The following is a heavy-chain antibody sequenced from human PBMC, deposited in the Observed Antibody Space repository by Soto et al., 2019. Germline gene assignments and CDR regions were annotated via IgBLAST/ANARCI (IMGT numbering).Heavy chain of an antibody. CDR1: GGSISGYY. Sequence: ETLSLTCTVSGGSISGYYWSWVRQPPGKGLEYIGYIYHTGSTNYNPSLKSRVTISVDTSKNQFSLKLSSVTAADTAVYYCARGSVEYGYWGQGTLVTVSS. D-gene: IGHD2-15*01. CDR3: ARGSVEYGY. V-gene: IGHV4-59*01. CDR2: IYHTGST. J-gene: IGHJ4*02.